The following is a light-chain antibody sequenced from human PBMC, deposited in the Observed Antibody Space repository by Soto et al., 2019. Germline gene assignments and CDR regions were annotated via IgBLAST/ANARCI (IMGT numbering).Light chain of an antibody. V-gene: IGKV3-20*01. CDR3: QQHASYGT. J-gene: IGKJ1*01. CDR1: QSVSSSY. Sequence: EIVLTQSPGTLSLSPGERATLSCRASQSVSSSYLAWYQQKPGQAPRLLIYGASSRATGIPDRFSGSGSGTDFTLTISRLVPEDFAVYYCQQHASYGTFAQGTKVDSK. CDR2: GAS.